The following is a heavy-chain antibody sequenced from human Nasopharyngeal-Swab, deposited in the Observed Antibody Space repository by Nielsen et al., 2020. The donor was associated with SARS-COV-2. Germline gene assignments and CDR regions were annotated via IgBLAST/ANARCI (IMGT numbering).Heavy chain of an antibody. V-gene: IGHV3-23*01. CDR2: ISGSGGST. CDR1: GFTFRNYA. J-gene: IGHJ6*02. CDR3: AKGDLKWVQHKYAMDV. Sequence: GGSLRLSCAASGFTFRNYAMTWVRQAPGKGLEWVSGISGSGGSTYYADSVKGRFTISRDSSKNTLYLQMNSLRGEDTAVYYCAKGDLKWVQHKYAMDVWGQGTTVTVSS. D-gene: IGHD1-26*01.